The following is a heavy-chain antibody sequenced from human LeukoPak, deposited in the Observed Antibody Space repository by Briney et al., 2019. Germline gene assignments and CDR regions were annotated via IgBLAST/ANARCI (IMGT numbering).Heavy chain of an antibody. D-gene: IGHD1-20*01. CDR3: ARDHPYNWNDHNWFDP. V-gene: IGHV6-1*01. CDR2: TYYRSKWYN. CDR1: GDSVSSNSAA. Sequence: SQTLSLTCAISGDSVSSNSAAWNWIRQSPSSGLEWLGRTYYRSKWYNDYAVSVKSRITINPDTSKNQFSLQLNSVTPEDTAVYYCARDHPYNWNDHNWFDPWGQGTLVTVSS. J-gene: IGHJ5*02.